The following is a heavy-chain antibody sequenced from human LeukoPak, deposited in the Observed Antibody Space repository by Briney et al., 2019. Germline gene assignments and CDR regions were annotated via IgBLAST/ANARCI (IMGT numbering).Heavy chain of an antibody. Sequence: GGSLRLSCAASGFTFSSYAMSWVRQAPGKGLEWVSAISGSGGSTYYADSVKGRFTISRDNAKNSLYLQMNSLRAEDTAVYYCARYNWYVDVWGRGALVTVSS. D-gene: IGHD5-12*01. CDR3: ARYNWYVDV. V-gene: IGHV3-23*01. CDR1: GFTFSSYA. J-gene: IGHJ2*01. CDR2: ISGSGGST.